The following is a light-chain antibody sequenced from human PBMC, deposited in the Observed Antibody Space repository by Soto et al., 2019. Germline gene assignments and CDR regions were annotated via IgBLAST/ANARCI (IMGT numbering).Light chain of an antibody. J-gene: IGLJ1*01. CDR1: GSNIGAGYG. CDR3: QSYDSNLSEV. V-gene: IGLV1-40*01. CDR2: GSD. Sequence: QYVLTQPPSVPGAPGQTVTISCTWSGSNIGAGYGVQWYQQLPGTAPKLLIYGSDDRPSGVPDRFSASVSGNSASLAITGLQTEDEAVYYCQSYDSNLSEVFGPGTKVTVL.